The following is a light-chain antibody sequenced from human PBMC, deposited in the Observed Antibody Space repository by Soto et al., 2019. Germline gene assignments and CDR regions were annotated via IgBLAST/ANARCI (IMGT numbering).Light chain of an antibody. CDR2: AAS. V-gene: IGKV1-39*01. CDR3: QQSYQTPLT. CDR1: QSINIY. Sequence: DIQMTQSPSSLSASVGDKITLTCRASQSINIYLNWYQQKPEKAPKLLIHAASNLQSGVPSRFSGSGSGTDFTLTISTLQPEDFATYFCQQSYQTPLTFAGGTKVEIK. J-gene: IGKJ4*01.